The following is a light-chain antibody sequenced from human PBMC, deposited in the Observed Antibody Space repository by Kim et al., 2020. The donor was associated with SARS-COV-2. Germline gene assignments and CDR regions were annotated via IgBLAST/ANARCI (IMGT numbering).Light chain of an antibody. J-gene: IGLJ3*02. Sequence: QSALTQPASVSGSPGQSITISCTGTSSDVGTYNYVSWYQLHPGKAPKLMIYDVTKRPSGVSDRFSGSKSGNTASLTISGLQAEDEAEYYCSSKGDTNTPWVFGGGTQLTVL. CDR3: SSKGDTNTPWV. CDR2: DVT. CDR1: SSDVGTYNY. V-gene: IGLV2-14*03.